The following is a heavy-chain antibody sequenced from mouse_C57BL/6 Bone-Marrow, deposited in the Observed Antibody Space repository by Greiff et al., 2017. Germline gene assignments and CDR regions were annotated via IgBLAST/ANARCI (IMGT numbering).Heavy chain of an antibody. D-gene: IGHD6-5*01. V-gene: IGHV14-4*01. CDR2: IDPENGDT. CDR1: GFNIKDDY. J-gene: IGHJ2*01. Sequence: VQLQQSGAELVRPGASVKLSCTASGFNIKDDYMHWVKQRPEQGLEWIGRIDPENGDTEYAPKFQGKATITADTSSNTAYLQLSSLTSEDTAVYYSTTTYAGDDWGQGTTLTVSS. CDR3: TTTYAGDD.